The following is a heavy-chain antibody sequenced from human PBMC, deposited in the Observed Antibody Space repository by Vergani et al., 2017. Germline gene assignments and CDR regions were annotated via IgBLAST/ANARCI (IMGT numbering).Heavy chain of an antibody. J-gene: IGHJ5*02. Sequence: QLQLQESGPGLVKPSETLSLTCTVSGGSISSSSYYWGWIRQPPGKGLEWIGSIYYSGSTYYNPSLKSRVTISVDTSKNQFSLKLSSVTAADTAVYYCARSLGFGELLGSWFDPWGQGTLVTGSS. CDR3: ARSLGFGELLGSWFDP. CDR1: GGSISSSSYY. V-gene: IGHV4-39*07. CDR2: IYYSGST. D-gene: IGHD3-10*01.